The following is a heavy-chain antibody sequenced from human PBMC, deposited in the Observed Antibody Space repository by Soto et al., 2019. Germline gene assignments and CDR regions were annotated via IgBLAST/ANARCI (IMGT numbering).Heavy chain of an antibody. CDR3: TREVAGSSKVEP. V-gene: IGHV4-39*01. D-gene: IGHD6-19*01. CDR2: IYYNGNR. Sequence: SETLSLTCTVSGGSISSSSYYWAWVRQPPGKGLEWIGSIYYNGNRYYKPSLKSRVAISIDTSRTEFTLKVTSVTAEDTDVYFCTREVAGSSKVEPWCQGIVVNVSS. J-gene: IGHJ4*02. CDR1: GGSISSSSYY.